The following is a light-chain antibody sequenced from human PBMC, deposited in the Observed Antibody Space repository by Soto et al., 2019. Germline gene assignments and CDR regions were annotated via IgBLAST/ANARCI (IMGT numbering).Light chain of an antibody. CDR3: QQYSHWPRT. CDR1: QNITSN. CDR2: GAS. V-gene: IGKV3-15*01. Sequence: EIVMTQSPATLSVSPGERATLSCRASQNITSNLTWYQQKPGQAPRPLIYGASTRATGIPARFSGSGSGTEFTLTVSSLQSEDFAVYYCQQYSHWPRTFGQGTKVDIK. J-gene: IGKJ1*01.